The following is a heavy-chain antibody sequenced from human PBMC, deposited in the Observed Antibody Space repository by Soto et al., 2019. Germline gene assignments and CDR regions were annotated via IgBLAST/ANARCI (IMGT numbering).Heavy chain of an antibody. Sequence: GGSLRLSCAASGFTFSSYGMHWVRQAPGKGLEWVAVIWYDGSNKYYADSVKGRFTISRDNSKNTLYLQMNSLRAEDTAVYYCARDAESPGTTPLTYYYGMDVWGQGTTVTVSS. CDR3: ARDAESPGTTPLTYYYGMDV. V-gene: IGHV3-33*01. J-gene: IGHJ6*02. CDR1: GFTFSSYG. CDR2: IWYDGSNK. D-gene: IGHD1-7*01.